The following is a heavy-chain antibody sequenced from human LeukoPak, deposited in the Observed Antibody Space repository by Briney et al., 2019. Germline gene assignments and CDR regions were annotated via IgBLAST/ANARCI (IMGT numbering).Heavy chain of an antibody. CDR2: IYPGDSHT. J-gene: IGHJ4*02. V-gene: IGHV5-51*01. CDR3: ARYSGSQTDGFDY. D-gene: IGHD1-26*01. CDR1: GYSFTSYW. Sequence: GESLKISCKDSGYSFTSYWIGWVRQMPGKGLEWMGIIYPGDSHTRYSPSFQGQVTISAGKSISTAYLQWSSLKASDTAMYYCARYSGSQTDGFDYWGQGTLVTVSS.